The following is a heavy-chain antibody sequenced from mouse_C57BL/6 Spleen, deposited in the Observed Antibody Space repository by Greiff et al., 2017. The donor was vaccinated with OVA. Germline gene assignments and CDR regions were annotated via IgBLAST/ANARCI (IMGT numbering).Heavy chain of an antibody. CDR2: IDPSDSYT. V-gene: IGHV1-69*01. CDR3: ARSKGVTTRGMDY. Sequence: QVQLQQPGAELVMPGASVKLSCKASGYTFTSYWMHWVKQRPGQGLEWIGEIDPSDSYTNYNQKFKGKSTLTVDKSSSTAYMQLSSLTSEDSAVYYCARSKGVTTRGMDYWGQGTSVTVSS. J-gene: IGHJ4*01. CDR1: GYTFTSYW. D-gene: IGHD2-2*01.